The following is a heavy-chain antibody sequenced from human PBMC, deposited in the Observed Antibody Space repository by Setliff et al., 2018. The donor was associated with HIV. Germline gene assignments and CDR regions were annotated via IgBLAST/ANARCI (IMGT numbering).Heavy chain of an antibody. V-gene: IGHV4-39*01. Sequence: PSETLSLTCTVSGGSISNNSYYWGWVRQPPGKGLELIGNLFYNGNTYYNPSLKSRVTISVDTSKNQLSLKLSSVTAADTAVYYCARLKLSGVIDYWGQGTLVTVSS. CDR1: GGSISNNSYY. CDR3: ARLKLSGVIDY. D-gene: IGHD2-8*01. CDR2: LFYNGNT. J-gene: IGHJ4*02.